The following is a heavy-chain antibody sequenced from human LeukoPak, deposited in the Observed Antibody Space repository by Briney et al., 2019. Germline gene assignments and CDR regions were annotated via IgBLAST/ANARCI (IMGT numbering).Heavy chain of an antibody. CDR1: GGSISSYY. D-gene: IGHD3-22*01. V-gene: IGHV4-59*08. Sequence: SETLSLTCTVSGGSISSYYWSWIRQPPGTGLEWNGYVYDSGSTNYNPSLKSRVTISVDTSKNQFSLKLSSVTAADTALYYCARTYYYDSGGFLNHWFDPWGQGTLVTVSS. CDR3: ARTYYYDSGGFLNHWFDP. CDR2: VYDSGST. J-gene: IGHJ5*02.